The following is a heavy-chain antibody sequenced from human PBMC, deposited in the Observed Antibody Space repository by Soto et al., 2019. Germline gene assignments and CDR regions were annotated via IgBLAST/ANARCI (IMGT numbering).Heavy chain of an antibody. CDR2: VSYDERNI. CDR1: GFTFSTSD. Sequence: GSLRLSCVASGFTFSTSDMHWVRQAPGQGLEWVAVVSYDERNIYYADSVKGRFSVSRDNSKNTLFLHMNSLRAEDTAVYFCAKLVDKSLDDYWGQGALVTVSS. D-gene: IGHD3-16*01. V-gene: IGHV3-30*18. CDR3: AKLVDKSLDDY. J-gene: IGHJ4*02.